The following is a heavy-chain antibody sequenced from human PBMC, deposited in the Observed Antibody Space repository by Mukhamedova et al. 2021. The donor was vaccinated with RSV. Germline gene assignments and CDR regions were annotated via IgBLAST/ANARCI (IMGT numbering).Heavy chain of an antibody. J-gene: IGHJ6*02. D-gene: IGHD3-16*01. CDR2: ST. Sequence: STYYNPSLKSRVTISVDTSKNQFSLKLSSVTAADTAVYYCARRLGRGHYYGMDVWGQGTTVTVSS. V-gene: IGHV4-39*01. CDR3: ARRLGRGHYYGMDV.